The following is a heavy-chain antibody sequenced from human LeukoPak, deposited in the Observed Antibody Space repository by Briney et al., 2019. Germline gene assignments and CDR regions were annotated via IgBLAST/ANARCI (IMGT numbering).Heavy chain of an antibody. J-gene: IGHJ4*02. D-gene: IGHD3-22*01. CDR3: ARDSYDSSGNYLDY. CDR1: GFPFSSYS. Sequence: KTGGSLRLSCAASGFPFSSYSMNWVRQAPGKGLEWVSSISSSGDYISYADSVTGRFTISRDNAKKSLYLQMNILRAEDTAVYYCARDSYDSSGNYLDYWGQGTLVTVSS. V-gene: IGHV3-21*01. CDR2: ISSSGDYI.